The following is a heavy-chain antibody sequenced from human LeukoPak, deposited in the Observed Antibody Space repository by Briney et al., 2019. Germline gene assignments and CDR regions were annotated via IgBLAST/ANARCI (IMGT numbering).Heavy chain of an antibody. CDR2: ISTSGSTM. CDR1: EFTFSSYT. V-gene: IGHV3-48*02. Sequence: GGSLRLSCAASEFTFSSYTMNWVRQAPGKGLEWVSYISTSGSTMSCADSVKGRFAISRDNAKNSLYLQMNSLRDEDTAVYYCAREGYGSHALDIWGQGTMVTVSS. CDR3: AREGYGSHALDI. J-gene: IGHJ3*02. D-gene: IGHD3-10*01.